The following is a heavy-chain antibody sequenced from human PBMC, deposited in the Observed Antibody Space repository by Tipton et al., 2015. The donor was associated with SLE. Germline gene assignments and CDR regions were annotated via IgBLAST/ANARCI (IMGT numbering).Heavy chain of an antibody. D-gene: IGHD2-21*01. V-gene: IGHV4-59*01. CDR3: ARVDGAYCGGDCYSTDWYFDL. CDR2: IYYSGST. Sequence: LRLSCAVYGGSFSGYYWSWIRQPPGKGLEWIGYIYYSGSTNYNPSLKSRVTISVDTSKNQFSLKLSSVTAADTAVYYCARVDGAYCGGDCYSTDWYFDLWGRGTLVTVSS. CDR1: GGSFSGYY. J-gene: IGHJ2*01.